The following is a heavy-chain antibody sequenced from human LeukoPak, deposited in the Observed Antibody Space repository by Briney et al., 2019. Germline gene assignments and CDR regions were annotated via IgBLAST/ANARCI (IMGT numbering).Heavy chain of an antibody. CDR3: AKDKAQAYYASGSLVL. J-gene: IGHJ4*02. CDR1: GFTFSAYW. Sequence: GGSLRLSCAASGFTFSAYWMSWVRQAPGKGLEWVANIKDDGSDKYYVDSVKGRFTISRDNAKGSLYLQMNNLRTEDTALYYCAKDKAQAYYASGSLVLWGQGTLVTVSS. D-gene: IGHD3-10*01. V-gene: IGHV3-7*03. CDR2: IKDDGSDK.